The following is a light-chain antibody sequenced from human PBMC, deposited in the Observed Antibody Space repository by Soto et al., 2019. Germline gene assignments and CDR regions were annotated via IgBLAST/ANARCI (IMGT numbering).Light chain of an antibody. CDR1: QSVSNNY. J-gene: IGKJ1*01. V-gene: IGKV3-20*01. CDR2: GAS. Sequence: EIVFTQSPGTLSLSPVERVTLSCRASQSVSNNYLAWYQQKPGQAPRLLIYGASNRATGIPDRFSGSGSGTDFTLTISRLEPEDFAXYYCQQYGSSGTFGQGTKVDI. CDR3: QQYGSSGT.